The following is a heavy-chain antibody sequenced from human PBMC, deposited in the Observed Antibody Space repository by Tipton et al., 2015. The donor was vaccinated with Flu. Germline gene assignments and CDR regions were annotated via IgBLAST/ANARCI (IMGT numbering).Heavy chain of an antibody. CDR1: GASINSYY. Sequence: TLSLTCTVSGASINSYYWAWIRQPPGKGLEWIGSIYHSGSTYYNPSLKSRVTISVDTSKNQFSLKLSSVTAADTAVYYCARIKYYYAMDVWGQGTTVTVSS. CDR2: IYHSGST. CDR3: ARIKYYYAMDV. J-gene: IGHJ6*02. V-gene: IGHV4-38-2*02.